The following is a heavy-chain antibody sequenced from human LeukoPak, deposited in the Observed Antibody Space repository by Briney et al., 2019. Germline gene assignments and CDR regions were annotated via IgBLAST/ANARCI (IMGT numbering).Heavy chain of an antibody. CDR1: GGSISSGSYY. V-gene: IGHV4-61*02. CDR3: ANTPYYYYYMDV. D-gene: IGHD5-18*01. CDR2: IYTSGST. Sequence: SQTLSLTCTVSGGSISSGSYYWSWIRQPAGKGLEWIGRIYTSGSTNYNPSLKSRVTISVDTSKNQFSLKLSSVTAADTAVYYCANTPYYYYYMDVWGKGTTVTVSS. J-gene: IGHJ6*03.